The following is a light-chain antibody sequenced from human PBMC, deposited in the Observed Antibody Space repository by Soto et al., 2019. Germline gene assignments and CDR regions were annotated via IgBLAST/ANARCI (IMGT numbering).Light chain of an antibody. CDR2: EVN. CDR3: SSYTNINTRACV. J-gene: IGLJ1*01. V-gene: IGLV2-8*01. CDR1: SSDIGTYNS. Sequence: QSVLTQPPSASGSPGQSVTISCTGTSSDIGTYNSVSWYQHHPGKAPKLMIYEVNKRPSGVPDRFSGSKSGKTASLTVSGLQAGDEADYYCSSYTNINTRACVFGTGTKVTAL.